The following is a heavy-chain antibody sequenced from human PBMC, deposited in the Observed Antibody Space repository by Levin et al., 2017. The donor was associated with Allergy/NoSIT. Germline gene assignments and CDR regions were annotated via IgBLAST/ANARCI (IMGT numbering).Heavy chain of an antibody. J-gene: IGHJ4*02. Sequence: PGESLKISCAASGFTFNNYAMSWVRQAPGKGLEWVSAIINSGVGTYYADSVKGRFTISRDNSKNTMYLQMNSLRADDTAVYFCAKDAIRGSDQPYYFDYWGQGTLVTASS. CDR3: AKDAIRGSDQPYYFDY. D-gene: IGHD6-19*01. CDR1: GFTFNNYA. CDR2: IINSGVGT. V-gene: IGHV3-23*01.